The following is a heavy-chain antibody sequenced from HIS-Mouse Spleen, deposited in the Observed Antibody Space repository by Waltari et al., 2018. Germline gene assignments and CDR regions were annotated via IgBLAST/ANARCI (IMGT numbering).Heavy chain of an antibody. V-gene: IGHV4-39*07. CDR2: IYYSGST. D-gene: IGHD6-13*01. CDR1: GVSIRSSSSY. Sequence: QLQLQESGPGLVKPSETLSLTCTVSGVSIRSSSSYWGWIRQPPGKGLEWIGSIYYSGSTYYNPSLKSRVTISVDTSKNQFSLKLSSVTAADTAVYYCAREIPYSSSWYDWYFDLWGRGTLVTVSS. CDR3: AREIPYSSSWYDWYFDL. J-gene: IGHJ2*01.